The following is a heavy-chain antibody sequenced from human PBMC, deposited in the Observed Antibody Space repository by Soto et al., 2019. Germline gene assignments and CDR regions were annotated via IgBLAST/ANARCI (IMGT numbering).Heavy chain of an antibody. V-gene: IGHV4-34*01. CDR1: GGSFSAYY. Sequence: QVQLQQWGAGLLKPSETLSLTCAVYGGSFSAYYWSWIRQPPGKGLEWIGEINHSGSTNYNPSLKSRVTISVDTSKNQFSLKLSSVTAADTAVYYCARGGGMEIFWGQGTLVTVSS. CDR3: ARGGGMEIF. CDR2: INHSGST. J-gene: IGHJ4*02. D-gene: IGHD3-16*01.